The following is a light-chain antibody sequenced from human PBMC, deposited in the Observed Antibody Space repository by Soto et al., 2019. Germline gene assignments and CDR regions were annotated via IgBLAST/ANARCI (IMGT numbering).Light chain of an antibody. CDR3: QQYDMWPYT. CDR2: GAT. V-gene: IGKV3-15*01. CDR1: HYVYSN. Sequence: EIVMTQSPATLSVSPGERATLSCTASHYVYSNVAWFQQRPGQAPRLLIHGATTRATGIPARFSGSGSGTEFTLTISSLQSEDSAVYYCQQYDMWPYTFGQGTKVDI. J-gene: IGKJ2*01.